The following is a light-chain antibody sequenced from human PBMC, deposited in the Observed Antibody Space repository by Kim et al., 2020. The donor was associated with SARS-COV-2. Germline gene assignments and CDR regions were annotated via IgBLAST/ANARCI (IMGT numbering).Light chain of an antibody. Sequence: VAWGRPVRITCQGDSLRSYYASWYQQKPGQAPVLVIYGKNNRPSGIPDRFSGSSSGNTASLTITGAQAEDEADYYCNSRDSSGNVVFGGGTQLTVL. CDR3: NSRDSSGNVV. CDR1: SLRSYY. CDR2: GKN. J-gene: IGLJ2*01. V-gene: IGLV3-19*01.